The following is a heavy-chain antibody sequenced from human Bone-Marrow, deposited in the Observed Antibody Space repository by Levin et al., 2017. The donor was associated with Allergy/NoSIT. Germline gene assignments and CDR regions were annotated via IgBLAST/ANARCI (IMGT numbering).Heavy chain of an antibody. J-gene: IGHJ3*02. V-gene: IGHV3-9*01. CDR2: ISWNSGNI. D-gene: IGHD2-8*01. Sequence: PGGSLRLSCTASGFTFKDYSMHWVRQAPGKGLQWVSAISWNSGNIGYGDSVKGRFTISRDNAKNSLYLQMDSLRDEDTALYYCTRYTNAWSWGYDAFDIWGQGTMVTVSP. CDR3: TRYTNAWSWGYDAFDI. CDR1: GFTFKDYS.